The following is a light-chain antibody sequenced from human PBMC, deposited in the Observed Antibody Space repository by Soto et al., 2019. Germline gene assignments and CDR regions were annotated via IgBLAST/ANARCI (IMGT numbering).Light chain of an antibody. CDR3: CLYIGATTYG. CDR1: SGLVGSFSL. V-gene: IGLV2-23*01. Sequence: QSVLAQPASVSGSPGQSITISCTGTSGLVGSFSLVSWYQQHPGKAPNVMISEGHRRPSGVPDRFPGSTSVNSASLTISGLQADDEADYYCCLYIGATTYGFGTGTKVTAL. J-gene: IGLJ1*01. CDR2: EGH.